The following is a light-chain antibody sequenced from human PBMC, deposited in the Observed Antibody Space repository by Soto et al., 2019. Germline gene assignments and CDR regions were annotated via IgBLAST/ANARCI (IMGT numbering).Light chain of an antibody. V-gene: IGKV1-27*01. J-gene: IGKJ3*01. CDR2: VAS. CDR3: QKSNSAPFT. CDR1: QGISNY. Sequence: DIQMTQSPSSLSASVGDRVTITCRASQGISNYLAWYQQKPGQVPKLLIYVASTLQSGVPSRFSGSGSGTDVTLTISSLQPEDVATYYCQKSNSAPFTFGPGTKVDIK.